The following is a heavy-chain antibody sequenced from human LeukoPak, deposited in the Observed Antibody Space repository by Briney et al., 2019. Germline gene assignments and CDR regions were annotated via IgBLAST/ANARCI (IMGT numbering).Heavy chain of an antibody. CDR3: ARAGVLRYFQRPYYFDY. D-gene: IGHD3-9*01. J-gene: IGHJ4*02. Sequence: ASVKVSCKASGYTFTSYGISWVRQAPGQGLEWMGWISAYNGNTNYAQKLQGRVTMTTDTSTSTAYMELRSLRSDDTAVYYCARAGVLRYFQRPYYFDYWGQGTLVTVSS. CDR2: ISAYNGNT. CDR1: GYTFTSYG. V-gene: IGHV1-18*01.